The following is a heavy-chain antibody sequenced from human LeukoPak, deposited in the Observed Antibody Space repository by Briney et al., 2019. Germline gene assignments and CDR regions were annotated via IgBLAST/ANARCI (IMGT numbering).Heavy chain of an antibody. CDR2: ISYDGSDE. D-gene: IGHD5-18*01. Sequence: GGSLRPSCAASGFSFSSYAMYWVRQAPGKGLEWVAFISYDGSDEYYADSVKGRFTFSRDNSKNTVYLQMNSLRAEDTAVYYCARDYNYGLDYWGQGTLVTVSS. CDR3: ARDYNYGLDY. V-gene: IGHV3-30-3*01. CDR1: GFSFSSYA. J-gene: IGHJ4*02.